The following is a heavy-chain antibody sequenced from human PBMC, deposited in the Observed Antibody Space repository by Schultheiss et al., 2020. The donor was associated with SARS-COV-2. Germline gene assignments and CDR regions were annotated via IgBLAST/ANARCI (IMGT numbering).Heavy chain of an antibody. CDR3: ARDRSIAAAGPNYYYYMDV. J-gene: IGHJ6*03. CDR1: GGSISSYY. Sequence: SETLSLTCTVSGGSISSYYWSWIRQPPGKGLEWIGYIYYSGSTNYNPSLKSRVTMSVDTSKNQFSLKLSSVTAADTAVYYCARDRSIAAAGPNYYYYMDVWGKGTTVTVSS. CDR2: IYYSGST. V-gene: IGHV4-59*12. D-gene: IGHD6-13*01.